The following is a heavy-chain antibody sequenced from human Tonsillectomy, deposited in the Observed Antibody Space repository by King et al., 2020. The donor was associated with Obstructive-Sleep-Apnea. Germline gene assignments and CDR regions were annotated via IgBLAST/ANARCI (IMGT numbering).Heavy chain of an antibody. J-gene: IGHJ6*02. D-gene: IGHD3-10*01. Sequence: QLVQSGAEVKKPGESLKISCKGSGYSFTSYWIGWVRQMPGKGLEWMGIIYPGDSDTRYSPSFQGQVTISADKSISTAYLQWSSLKASDTAMYYCARLGRDYYGSGSYYNVRQRAEGDPKYYYYYYGMDVWGQGTTVTVSS. CDR1: GYSFTSYW. CDR2: IYPGDSDT. V-gene: IGHV5-51*01. CDR3: ARLGRDYYGSGSYYNVRQRAEGDPKYYYYYYGMDV.